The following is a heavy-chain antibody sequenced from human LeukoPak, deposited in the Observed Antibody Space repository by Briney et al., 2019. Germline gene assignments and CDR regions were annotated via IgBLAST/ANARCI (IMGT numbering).Heavy chain of an antibody. Sequence: SETLSLTCTVSGGSISSYYGSWIRQPPGKGLEWIGYIYTSGSTNYNPSLKGRVTISVDTSKNQFSLKLSSVTAADTAVYYCARPTSSGYPDAFDIWGQGTMVTVSS. CDR2: IYTSGST. J-gene: IGHJ3*02. CDR1: GGSISSYY. V-gene: IGHV4-4*09. CDR3: ARPTSSGYPDAFDI. D-gene: IGHD3-22*01.